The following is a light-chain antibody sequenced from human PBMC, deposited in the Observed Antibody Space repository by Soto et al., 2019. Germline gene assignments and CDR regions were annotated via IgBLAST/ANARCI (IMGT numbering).Light chain of an antibody. CDR1: QNIERW. V-gene: IGKV1-5*01. Sequence: DIQMTQSPSTLSASVGDRVTITCRASQNIERWLAWYQQKPGKAPKLLLYDVSSLESGVPSRFSGSGSGTEFTLTISSLQPDDFATYYCQQSYSTLITFGQGTRLEIK. CDR3: QQSYSTLIT. J-gene: IGKJ5*01. CDR2: DVS.